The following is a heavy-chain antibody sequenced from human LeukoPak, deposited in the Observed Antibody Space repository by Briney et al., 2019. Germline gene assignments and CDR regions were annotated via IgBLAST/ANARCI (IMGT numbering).Heavy chain of an antibody. CDR2: ISGSGGST. J-gene: IGHJ4*02. CDR3: AKGASILEWLFHFDY. CDR1: GLTFSSYA. Sequence: GGSLRLSCAASGLTFSSYAMSWVRPAPGKGLEWVSAISGSGGSTYYADSVKGRFTISRDNSKNTLYLQMNSLRAEDTAVYYCAKGASILEWLFHFDYWGQGTLVTVSS. V-gene: IGHV3-23*01. D-gene: IGHD3-3*01.